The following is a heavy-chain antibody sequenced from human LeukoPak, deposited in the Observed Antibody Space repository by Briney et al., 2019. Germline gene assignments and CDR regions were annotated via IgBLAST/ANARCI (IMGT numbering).Heavy chain of an antibody. D-gene: IGHD3-10*01. CDR2: ISYDGSNK. Sequence: PGGSLRLSCAASGFTFSSYAMHWVRQAPGKGLEWVAVISYDGSNKYYADSVKGRFTISRDNSKNTLYLQMNSLRAEDTAVYYCAFGGTAFDYWGQGALVTVSS. CDR3: AFGGTAFDY. V-gene: IGHV3-30*04. CDR1: GFTFSSYA. J-gene: IGHJ4*02.